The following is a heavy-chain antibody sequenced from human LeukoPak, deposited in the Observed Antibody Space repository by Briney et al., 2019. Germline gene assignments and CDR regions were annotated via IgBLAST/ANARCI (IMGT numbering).Heavy chain of an antibody. D-gene: IGHD3-10*01. Sequence: PGGSLRLSCAASGSTFSSYGMHWVRQAPGKGLEWVAFIRYDGSNKYYADSVKGRFTISRDNSKNTLYLQMNSLRAEDTAVYYCAKDRADIWFGELFPYYFDYWGQGTLVTVSS. V-gene: IGHV3-30*02. CDR3: AKDRADIWFGELFPYYFDY. CDR2: IRYDGSNK. J-gene: IGHJ4*02. CDR1: GSTFSSYG.